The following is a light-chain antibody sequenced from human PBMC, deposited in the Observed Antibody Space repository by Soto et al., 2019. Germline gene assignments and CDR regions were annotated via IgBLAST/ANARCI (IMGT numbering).Light chain of an antibody. Sequence: EIVMTQPPAPLSVSPGERATLSCRASQSVSSNLAWYQQKPGQAPRLLIYGASIMATGIAARFSDSGSGTEFTPTIISLQSEDFGGCECPQYNNWPLSFGGGTKVEIK. CDR3: PQYNNWPLS. CDR1: QSVSSN. V-gene: IGKV3D-15*01. CDR2: GAS. J-gene: IGKJ4*01.